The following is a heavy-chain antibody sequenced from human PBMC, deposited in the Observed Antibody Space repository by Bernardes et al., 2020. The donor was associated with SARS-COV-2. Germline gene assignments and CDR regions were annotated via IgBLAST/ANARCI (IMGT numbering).Heavy chain of an antibody. CDR3: ARHPPREWAVLGEFDY. CDR2: IYYTGST. V-gene: IGHV4-59*08. CDR1: GASIGRYY. D-gene: IGHD1-26*01. Sequence: SETLSLTCTVSGASIGRYYWSWIRQPPGKGLAWIGYIYYTGSTNYNPSLKSRVTMSIGTSKTQFSLKLSSVTAADTAVYYCARHPPREWAVLGEFDYWGQGTLVTVSS. J-gene: IGHJ4*02.